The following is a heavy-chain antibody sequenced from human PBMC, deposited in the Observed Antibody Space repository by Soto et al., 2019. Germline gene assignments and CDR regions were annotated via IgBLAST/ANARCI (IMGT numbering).Heavy chain of an antibody. J-gene: IGHJ4*02. CDR1: GYTFTSYG. CDR3: ARDYDILTGYSPFAY. Sequence: ASVKVSCKASGYTFTSYGISWVRQAPGQGLEWMGWISAYNGNTNYAQKLQGRVTMTTDTSTSTAYMELRSLRSDDTAVYYCARDYDILTGYSPFAYWGQGTLVTVSS. D-gene: IGHD3-9*01. CDR2: ISAYNGNT. V-gene: IGHV1-18*04.